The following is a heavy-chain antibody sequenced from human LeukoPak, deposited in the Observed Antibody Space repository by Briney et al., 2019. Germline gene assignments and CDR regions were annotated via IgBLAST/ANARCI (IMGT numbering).Heavy chain of an antibody. CDR1: GFTFSNYG. CDR3: SKEWAYSAGWYYFDY. D-gene: IGHD6-19*01. CDR2: IRYDGSNN. Sequence: GGSLRLSCAASGFTFSNYGMHWVRQAPGKGLEWVAFIRYDGSNNYYADSVKGRFTISRDNSKNTLYLQMNSLGAEDTAVYCCSKEWAYSAGWYYFDYWGQGTLVTVSS. J-gene: IGHJ4*02. V-gene: IGHV3-30*02.